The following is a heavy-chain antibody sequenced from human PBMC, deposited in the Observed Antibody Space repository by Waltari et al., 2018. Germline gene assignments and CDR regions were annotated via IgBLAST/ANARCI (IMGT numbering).Heavy chain of an antibody. CDR3: ARDQEPHDYSKYRYYGMDV. CDR1: GGSISSYY. D-gene: IGHD4-4*01. J-gene: IGHJ6*02. V-gene: IGHV4-59*01. Sequence: QVQLQESGPGLVKPSETLSLTCTVSGGSISSYYWSWIRQPPGKGLEWIGYIYYSGSTNYNPSLKSRVTISVDTAKNQFSLKLSSVTAADTAVYYWARDQEPHDYSKYRYYGMDVWGQGTTVTVSS. CDR2: IYYSGST.